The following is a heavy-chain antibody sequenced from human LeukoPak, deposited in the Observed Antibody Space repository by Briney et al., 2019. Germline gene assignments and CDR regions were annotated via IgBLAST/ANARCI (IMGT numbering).Heavy chain of an antibody. D-gene: IGHD6-13*01. V-gene: IGHV4-39*01. CDR2: IYYSGST. CDR3: ARRRSLAAAGIDY. J-gene: IGHJ4*02. Sequence: PSETLSLTCTVSGGSISSSSYYWGWIRQPPGKGLEWIGSIYYSGSTYYNPSLKSRVAISVDTSKNQFSLKLSSVTAADTAVYYCARRRSLAAAGIDYWGQGTLVTVSS. CDR1: GGSISSSSYY.